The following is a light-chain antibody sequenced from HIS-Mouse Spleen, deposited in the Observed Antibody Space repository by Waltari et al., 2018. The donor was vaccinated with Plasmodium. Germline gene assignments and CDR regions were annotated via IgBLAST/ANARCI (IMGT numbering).Light chain of an antibody. Sequence: EIVLTQSPATLSLSPGERATLSCRASQRVSSYLAWYQQKPGQAPRLLIYDASNRATGIPARFSGSGSWTDFTLTISSLEPEDFAVYYCQQRSNWPITFGPGTKVDIK. J-gene: IGKJ3*01. CDR1: QRVSSY. CDR2: DAS. CDR3: QQRSNWPIT. V-gene: IGKV3-11*01.